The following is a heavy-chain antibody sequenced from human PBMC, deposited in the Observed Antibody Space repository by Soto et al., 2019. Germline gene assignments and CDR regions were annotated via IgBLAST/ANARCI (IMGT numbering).Heavy chain of an antibody. V-gene: IGHV5-10-1*01. CDR2: IDPSDSYT. Sequence: PGESLKISCKGSGYSFTSYWISWVRQMPGKGLEWMGRIDPSDSYTNYSPSFQGHVTISADKSISTAYLQWSSLKASDTAMYYCARFGLTYYYDSSGYYQPPFDYWGQGTLVTVSS. CDR1: GYSFTSYW. D-gene: IGHD3-22*01. J-gene: IGHJ4*02. CDR3: ARFGLTYYYDSSGYYQPPFDY.